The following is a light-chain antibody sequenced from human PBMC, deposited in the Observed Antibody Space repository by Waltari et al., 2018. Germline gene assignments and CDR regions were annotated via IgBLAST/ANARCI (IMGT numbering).Light chain of an antibody. CDR2: GTS. J-gene: IGKJ3*01. CDR1: QDIGNR. V-gene: IGKV1-12*01. Sequence: DIQMTQSPSSVSASVGDRVTITCRARQDIGNRLACYQQKPGKAPNLLIDGTSSLQAGVPSRFIVSGSGTEFTLTISSLQPEDFATYYCQQAKSFPITFGPGTKVDIK. CDR3: QQAKSFPIT.